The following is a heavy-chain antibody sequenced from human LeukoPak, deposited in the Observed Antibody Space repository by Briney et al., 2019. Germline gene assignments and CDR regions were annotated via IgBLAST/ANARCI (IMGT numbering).Heavy chain of an antibody. V-gene: IGHV3-21*01. D-gene: IGHD4-17*01. CDR1: GFTFSSYA. J-gene: IGHJ4*02. CDR3: ASGYGDYAY. CDR2: ISSSSSYI. Sequence: GGSLRLSCAASGFTFSSYAMSWVRQAPGKGLEWVSSISSSSSYIYYADSVKGRFTISRDNAKNSLYLQMNSLRAEDTAVYYCASGYGDYAYWGQGTLVTVSS.